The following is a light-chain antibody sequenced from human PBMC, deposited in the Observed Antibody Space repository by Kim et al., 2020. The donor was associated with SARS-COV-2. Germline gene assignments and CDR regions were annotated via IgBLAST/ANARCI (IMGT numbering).Light chain of an antibody. V-gene: IGLV1-40*01. CDR2: YNS. Sequence: RVPISCTGSTSNIGAGYDVHWYQQLPGTAPKLLIYYNSNRPSGVPDRFSGSKSGTSASLAITGLQAEDEADYYCQSYDSSLSGWVFGGGTKLTVL. J-gene: IGLJ3*02. CDR1: TSNIGAGYD. CDR3: QSYDSSLSGWV.